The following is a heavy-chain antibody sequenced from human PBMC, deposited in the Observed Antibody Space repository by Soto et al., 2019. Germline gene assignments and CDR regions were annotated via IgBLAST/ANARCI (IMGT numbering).Heavy chain of an antibody. CDR2: IVPVFDLI. CDR3: ATILRDGYNFGKGFFDS. Sequence: QEQLVQSGAEVKKPGSSVKVSCKASGGTFNSHSITWVRQAPGQGLEWMGGIVPVFDLINYAQKFQGRVTITVDKSTSTAYMELNSLRSEDTAVYYCATILRDGYNFGKGFFDSWGQGTLVTVSS. J-gene: IGHJ4*02. V-gene: IGHV1-69*17. D-gene: IGHD5-12*01. CDR1: GGTFNSHS.